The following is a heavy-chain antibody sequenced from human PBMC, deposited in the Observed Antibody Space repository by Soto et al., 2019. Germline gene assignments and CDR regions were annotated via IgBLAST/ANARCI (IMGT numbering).Heavy chain of an antibody. Sequence: SETLSLTCTVSGGSISNAAYSWSWIRQPLGKGLEWIGYIYPSGMPFYNPSLRSRVTISIDRSNDQFSLNLKSVTAADTAVYYCARERGGYGLFDSWGQGTLVTVSS. D-gene: IGHD5-18*01. CDR3: ARERGGYGLFDS. CDR2: IYPSGMP. CDR1: GGSISNAAYS. V-gene: IGHV4-30-2*01. J-gene: IGHJ4*02.